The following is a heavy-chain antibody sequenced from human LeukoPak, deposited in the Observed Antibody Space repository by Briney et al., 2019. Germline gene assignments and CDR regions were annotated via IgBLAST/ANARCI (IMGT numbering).Heavy chain of an antibody. CDR1: DGSISSGTYY. J-gene: IGHJ4*02. Sequence: PSETLSLTCTVSDGSISSGTYYWSWIRQPAGKGLEWIGRFYTSGSTNYNPSLKSRVTISVDTSKNQFSLKLSSVTAADTAVYYCARGPYAWGYIDYWGQGTLVTVSS. V-gene: IGHV4-61*02. CDR2: FYTSGST. CDR3: ARGPYAWGYIDY. D-gene: IGHD7-27*01.